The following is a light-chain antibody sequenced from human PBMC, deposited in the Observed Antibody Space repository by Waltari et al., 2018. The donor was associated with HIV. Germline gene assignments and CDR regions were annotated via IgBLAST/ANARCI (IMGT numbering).Light chain of an antibody. V-gene: IGKV1-39*01. Sequence: DINMTQSPSSLSASVGDRVTISCRTSQNVISYLNWYHQRPGKAPTLLIFGASTVQDGVSSRFSGSGSGTDFTLSIAGLQPEDIGTYYCQQTFSPPRTFGPGT. CDR3: QQTFSPPRT. CDR2: GAS. J-gene: IGKJ3*01. CDR1: QNVISY.